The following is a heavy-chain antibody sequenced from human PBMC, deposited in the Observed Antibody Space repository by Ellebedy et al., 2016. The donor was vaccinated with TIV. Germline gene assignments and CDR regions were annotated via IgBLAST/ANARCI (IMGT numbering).Heavy chain of an antibody. D-gene: IGHD6-6*01. Sequence: GESLKISXAASGFTFRTSVMHWVRQAPGKGLEWVALISYDGSIKYYTDSVKGRFTISRDNSRNTLFLQMNNLKSDDTAVYFCVRRSSLRPSSIAALDYWGQGTLVTVSS. CDR3: VRRSSLRPSSIAALDY. CDR2: ISYDGSIK. J-gene: IGHJ4*02. CDR1: GFTFRTSV. V-gene: IGHV3-30*10.